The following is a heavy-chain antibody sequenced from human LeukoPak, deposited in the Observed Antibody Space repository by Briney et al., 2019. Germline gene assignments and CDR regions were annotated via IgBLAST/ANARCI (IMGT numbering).Heavy chain of an antibody. J-gene: IGHJ2*01. Sequence: PSETLSLTCTVSGGSISSYYWSWIRQPPGKGLEWIGYIYYSGSTNYNPSLKSRVTMSVDTSKNQFSLKLSSVTAADTAVYYCARGSTWGISLSCSSSWYRRWYFDLWGRGTLVTVSS. CDR1: GGSISSYY. CDR3: ARGSTWGISLSCSSSWYRRWYFDL. CDR2: IYYSGST. D-gene: IGHD6-13*01. V-gene: IGHV4-59*08.